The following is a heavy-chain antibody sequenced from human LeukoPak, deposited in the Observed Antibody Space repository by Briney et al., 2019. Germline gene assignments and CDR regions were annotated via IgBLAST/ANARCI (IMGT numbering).Heavy chain of an antibody. CDR1: GFTFSSPW. V-gene: IGHV3-74*01. D-gene: IGHD3-16*02. J-gene: IGHJ4*02. Sequence: GGSLRLSCAASGFTFSSPWMHWVRQAPGKGLVWVSRINSDGSATAYADSVKGRFTISRDNAENTLYLQMNSLRAEDTAVYYCARGTAGYHSSYFDYWGQGTLVTGSS. CDR3: ARGTAGYHSSYFDY. CDR2: INSDGSAT.